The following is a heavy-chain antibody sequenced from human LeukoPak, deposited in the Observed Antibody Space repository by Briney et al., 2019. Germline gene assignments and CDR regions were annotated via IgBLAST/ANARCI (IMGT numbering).Heavy chain of an antibody. V-gene: IGHV3-23*01. Sequence: QSGGSLRLSCAASGFTFSSYDMSWVRQAPGKGLEWVSSLTTDGGSTEYADSVKGRFTISRDNSKNTLYRQMNSLRAEDTALYYCAKSLVRWAFDYWGQGTLVTVSS. J-gene: IGHJ4*02. CDR2: LTTDGGST. D-gene: IGHD4-23*01. CDR3: AKSLVRWAFDY. CDR1: GFTFSSYD.